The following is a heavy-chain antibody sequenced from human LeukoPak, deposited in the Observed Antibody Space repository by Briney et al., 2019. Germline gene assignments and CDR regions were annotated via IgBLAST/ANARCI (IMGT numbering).Heavy chain of an antibody. CDR1: GFTFSSYW. J-gene: IGHJ4*02. CDR3: ARTWSDYYGSGSYYVVGGGFDY. Sequence: GGSLRLSCAASGFTFSSYWMSWVRQAPGKGLEWVANIKKDGSEKYYVDSVKGRFTISRDNAKNSLYLQMNSLRAEDTAVYYCARTWSDYYGSGSYYVVGGGFDYWGQGTLVTVSS. V-gene: IGHV3-7*01. CDR2: IKKDGSEK. D-gene: IGHD3-10*01.